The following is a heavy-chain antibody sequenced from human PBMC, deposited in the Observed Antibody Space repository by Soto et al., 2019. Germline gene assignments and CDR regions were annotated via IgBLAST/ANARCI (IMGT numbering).Heavy chain of an antibody. V-gene: IGHV3-30-3*01. Sequence: ESGGGVVQSGRSLRLSCVASGFNFKAYGMHWVRQAPGKGLEWVAVISTDGTNQHHADSVKGRFTISRDNFKNTLYLQMNSLRPEDTAVYFCAVGGGDLSLTPFDYWGQGTLVTVSS. CDR3: AVGGGDLSLTPFDY. CDR2: ISTDGTNQ. J-gene: IGHJ4*02. CDR1: GFNFKAYG. D-gene: IGHD3-16*02.